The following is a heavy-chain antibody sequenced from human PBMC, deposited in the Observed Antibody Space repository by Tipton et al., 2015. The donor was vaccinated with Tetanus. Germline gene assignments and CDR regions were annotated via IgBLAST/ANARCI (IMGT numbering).Heavy chain of an antibody. J-gene: IGHJ4*02. CDR2: ISASGGDT. CDR1: GFTFSSYA. CDR3: ARGLIDYFDY. V-gene: IGHV3-23*01. D-gene: IGHD2-21*01. Sequence: SLRLSCAASGFTFSSYAMGWVRRAPGQGLEYVSAISASGGDTYYADSVKGRFTISRDNAKNTLYLQMNSLRAEDTAVYFCARGLIDYFDYWGRGTLVTVSS.